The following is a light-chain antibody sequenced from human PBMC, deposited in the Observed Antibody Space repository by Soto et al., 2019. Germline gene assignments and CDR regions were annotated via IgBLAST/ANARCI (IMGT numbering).Light chain of an antibody. CDR1: STNIGDNY. CDR3: GTWDDILVSYV. Sequence: QSVLTQPPSVSAAPGQRVIISCSGSSTNIGDNYVTWYQHLPGTAPKLVVYDNDRPPSELPGRFSGYKSGTSATLVINGIQTGDESDYYCGTWDDILVSYVFGAVTKLTVL. CDR2: DND. V-gene: IGLV1-51*01. J-gene: IGLJ1*01.